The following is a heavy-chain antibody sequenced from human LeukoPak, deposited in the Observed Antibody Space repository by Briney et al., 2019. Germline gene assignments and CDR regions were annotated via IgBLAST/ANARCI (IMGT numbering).Heavy chain of an antibody. V-gene: IGHV4-30-4*01. CDR3: ARVPDYGGIDY. CDR1: GGSISSGDYY. Sequence: SQTLSLTCTVSGGSISSGDYYWSWLRQPPGKGLEWIGYIYYSGSTYYNPSLKSRVTISVDTSKNQFSLKLSSVTAADTAVYYCARVPDYGGIDYWGQGTLVTVSS. D-gene: IGHD4-23*01. J-gene: IGHJ4*02. CDR2: IYYSGST.